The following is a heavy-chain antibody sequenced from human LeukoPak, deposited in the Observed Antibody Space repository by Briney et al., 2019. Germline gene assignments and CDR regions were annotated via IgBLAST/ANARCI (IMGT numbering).Heavy chain of an antibody. J-gene: IGHJ4*02. V-gene: IGHV3-21*05. CDR2: ISTHSTYT. CDR3: ATYYYASGSSD. CDR1: GFTFSSFE. D-gene: IGHD3-10*01. Sequence: PGGSLRLSCAASGFTFSSFEMNWVRQAPGKGLEWVSYISTHSTYTHYADSVRGRFTISRDNAKNSLYLQMNSLKAEDTAVYYCATYYYASGSSDWGQGTLVTVSS.